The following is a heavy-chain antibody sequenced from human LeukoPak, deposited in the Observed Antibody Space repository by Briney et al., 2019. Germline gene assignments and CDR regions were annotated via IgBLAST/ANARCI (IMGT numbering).Heavy chain of an antibody. D-gene: IGHD3-22*01. CDR3: ARGVYYDSYAFDI. J-gene: IGHJ3*02. CDR2: IYYSGST. Sequence: SQTLSLTCTVSGGSISSGGYYWSWIRQHPGKGLEWIGYIYYSGSTYYNPSLKSRVTISVDTSKNQFSLKLSSVTAADTAVYYCARGVYYDSYAFDIWGQGTMVTVSS. V-gene: IGHV4-31*03. CDR1: GGSISSGGYY.